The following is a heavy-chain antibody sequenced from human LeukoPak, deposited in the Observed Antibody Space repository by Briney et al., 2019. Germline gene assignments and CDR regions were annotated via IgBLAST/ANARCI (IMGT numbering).Heavy chain of an antibody. CDR3: AMAYSSSWYYFDY. CDR1: SGSISSISYY. D-gene: IGHD6-13*01. Sequence: SETLSLTCTVSSGSISSISYYWGWIRQPPGKGLEWIGSVYYSGSTYYNPSLKSRVTISVDKSKDQFSLRLSSVTAADTAVYYCAMAYSSSWYYFDYWGQGTLVTVSS. CDR2: VYYSGST. J-gene: IGHJ4*02. V-gene: IGHV4-39*07.